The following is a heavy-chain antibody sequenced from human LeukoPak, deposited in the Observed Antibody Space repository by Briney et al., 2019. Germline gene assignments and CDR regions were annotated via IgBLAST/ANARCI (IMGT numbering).Heavy chain of an antibody. CDR1: DESFSSHY. CDR3: ARDLVTVTKGFDI. D-gene: IGHD4-17*01. J-gene: IGHJ3*02. Sequence: SETLSLTCAVSDESFSSHYWTWIRQPPGKGLEWIGYISYIGSTNYNPSLKSRVTISIDTSKNQFSLRLSSVTAADTAVYYCARDLVTVTKGFDIWGHGTMVSVAS. V-gene: IGHV4-59*11. CDR2: ISYIGST.